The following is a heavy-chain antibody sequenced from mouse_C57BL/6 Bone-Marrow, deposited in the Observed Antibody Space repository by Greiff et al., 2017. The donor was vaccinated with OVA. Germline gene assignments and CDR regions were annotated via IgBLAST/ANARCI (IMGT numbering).Heavy chain of an antibody. CDR1: GYTFTDYE. V-gene: IGHV1-15*01. J-gene: IGHJ3*01. D-gene: IGHD2-4*01. CDR2: IDPETGGT. CDR3: TRGDDYDEGFAY. Sequence: QVQLQQSGAELVRPGASVTLSCKASGYTFTDYEMHWVKQTPVHGLEWIGAIDPETGGTAYNQKFKGKAILTADKSSSTAYMELRSLTSEDSAVYYCTRGDDYDEGFAYWGQGTLVTVSA.